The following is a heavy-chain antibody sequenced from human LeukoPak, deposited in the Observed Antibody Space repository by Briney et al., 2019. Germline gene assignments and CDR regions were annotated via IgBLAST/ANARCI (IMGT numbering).Heavy chain of an antibody. CDR3: ARGDCSSTSCYGGYYYYYYMDV. CDR1: GFTFSSYW. CDR2: INSDGSST. V-gene: IGHV3-74*01. Sequence: GGSLRLSCAASGFTFSSYWMHWVRQAPGKGLVGVSRINSDGSSTSYADSVKGRFTISRDNAKNTLYLQMNSLRAEDTAVYYCARGDCSSTSCYGGYYYYYYMDVWGKGTTVTVSS. J-gene: IGHJ6*03. D-gene: IGHD2-2*01.